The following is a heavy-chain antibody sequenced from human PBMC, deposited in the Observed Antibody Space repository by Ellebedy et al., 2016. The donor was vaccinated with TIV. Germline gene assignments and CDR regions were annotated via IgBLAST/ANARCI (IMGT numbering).Heavy chain of an antibody. Sequence: GESLKISCAASGFTFNSYGMHWVRQAPGKGLEWVAVISYVGNNEDYADSVKGRFTTYRDNSQNTLFLQMDSLRVEDTAVYYCARDLLPTIFGVVIIYGMDVWGQGTTVTVSS. CDR2: ISYVGNNE. CDR3: ARDLLPTIFGVVIIYGMDV. V-gene: IGHV3-30*03. J-gene: IGHJ6*02. CDR1: GFTFNSYG. D-gene: IGHD3-3*01.